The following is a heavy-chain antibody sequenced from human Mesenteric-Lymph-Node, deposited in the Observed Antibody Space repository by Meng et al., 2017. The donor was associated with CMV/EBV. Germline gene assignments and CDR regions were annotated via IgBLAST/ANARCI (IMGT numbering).Heavy chain of an antibody. D-gene: IGHD3-16*01. V-gene: IGHV3-74*01. CDR2: ISGDGSGT. CDR1: GFTFRSYW. Sequence: LRFSCAASGFTFRSYWIHWFRQDPGKGLVWVSGISGDGSGTGYADSVKGRFTISRDNAKNTVYLQMSTLRAEDTAVYYCASLRVGGWGQGTLVTVSS. J-gene: IGHJ4*02. CDR3: ASLRVGG.